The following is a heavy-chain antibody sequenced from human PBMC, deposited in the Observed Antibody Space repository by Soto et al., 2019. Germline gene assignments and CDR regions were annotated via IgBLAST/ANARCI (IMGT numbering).Heavy chain of an antibody. J-gene: IGHJ6*02. V-gene: IGHV1-18*01. CDR2: ISPYNDDT. Sequence: QAQLVQSGAAVKKPGASVKVSCKASGYSFSSYGITWVRQAPGQGLEWLGWISPYNDDTKYAQRLQGRVTMTTDTSTRTAYMDIRGLRSDDTAIYYCARGGYYDSSGARNYHYYGMDVWGQGTTVTVSS. CDR1: GYSFSSYG. D-gene: IGHD3-22*01. CDR3: ARGGYYDSSGARNYHYYGMDV.